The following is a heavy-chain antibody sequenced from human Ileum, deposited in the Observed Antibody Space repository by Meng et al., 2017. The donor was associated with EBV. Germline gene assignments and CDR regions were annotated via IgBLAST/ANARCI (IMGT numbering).Heavy chain of an antibody. CDR3: AAHIGNNYGPYDY. CDR2: IFYSGSN. V-gene: IGHV4-4*02. Sequence: VLLTESGAALVKVCGTLSLACEVSGGSISSSHWWSWVRQPPGKWLEWIGEIFYSGSNNYNPSLKSRVTVSVVKSKNQFSLNLNSVTAADTALYYCAAHIGNNYGPYDYWGQGTLVTVSS. J-gene: IGHJ4*02. D-gene: IGHD5-18*01. CDR1: GGSISSSHW.